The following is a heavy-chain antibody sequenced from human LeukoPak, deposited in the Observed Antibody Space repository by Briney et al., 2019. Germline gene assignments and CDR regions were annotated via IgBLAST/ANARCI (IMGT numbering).Heavy chain of an antibody. J-gene: IGHJ1*01. CDR3: ASIAVAGTAYFQH. D-gene: IGHD6-19*01. CDR2: INPSGGST. Sequence: ASVKVSCKASGYTFTSYYMHWVRQAPGQGLEWMGIINPSGGSTSYAQKFQGRVTMTRDTSTSTVYMELSSLRSEDTAVYYCASIAVAGTAYFQHWGQGTLVTVSS. CDR1: GYTFTSYY. V-gene: IGHV1-46*01.